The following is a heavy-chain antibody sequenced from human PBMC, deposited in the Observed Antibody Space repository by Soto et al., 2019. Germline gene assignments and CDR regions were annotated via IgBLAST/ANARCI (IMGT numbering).Heavy chain of an antibody. J-gene: IGHJ6*02. CDR1: GYTFPSYD. CDR2: MNPNSGNT. CDR3: ARETSYGSLTGKWYYYYGMDV. Sequence: QVQLVQSGSEVKKPGASVKVSCKASGYTFPSYDIKWVRQATGQGIEWMGWMNPNSGNTGYAQTFQGRVTMTRNTSISTAYMELSSLRSEDTAVYYCARETSYGSLTGKWYYYYGMDVWGQGTTVTVSS. V-gene: IGHV1-8*01. D-gene: IGHD5-18*01.